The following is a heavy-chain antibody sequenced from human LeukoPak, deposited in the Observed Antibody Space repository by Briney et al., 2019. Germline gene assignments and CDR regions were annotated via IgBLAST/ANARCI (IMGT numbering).Heavy chain of an antibody. V-gene: IGHV1-2*02. CDR2: INPNSGGT. Sequence: ASVKVSCKASGYTFTGYYMHWVRQAPGQGLEWMGWINPNSGGTNYAQKFQGRVTMTRDTSISTAYMELSRLRSDDTAVYYCARVWAYYYYGSGSIVDDVFDIWGQGTMVTVSS. CDR3: ARVWAYYYYGSGSIVDDVFDI. D-gene: IGHD3-10*01. CDR1: GYTFTGYY. J-gene: IGHJ3*02.